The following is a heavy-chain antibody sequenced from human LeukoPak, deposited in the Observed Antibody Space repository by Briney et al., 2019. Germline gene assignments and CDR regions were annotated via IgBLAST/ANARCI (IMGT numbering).Heavy chain of an antibody. CDR1: GGSFSGYY. Sequence: SETLSLTCAVYGGSFSGYYLSWIRQPPGKGLEWIGEINHSGSTNYNPSLKSRVTISVDTSKNQFSLKLSSVTAADTAVYYCARAPRYCSGGSCYGRRKNWFDPWGQGTLVTVSS. V-gene: IGHV4-34*01. D-gene: IGHD2-15*01. J-gene: IGHJ5*02. CDR2: INHSGST. CDR3: ARAPRYCSGGSCYGRRKNWFDP.